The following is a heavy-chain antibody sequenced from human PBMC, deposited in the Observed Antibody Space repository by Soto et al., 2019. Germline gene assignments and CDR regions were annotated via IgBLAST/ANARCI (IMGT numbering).Heavy chain of an antibody. CDR1: GFTFSNYA. Sequence: QVQLVESGGGVVQPGRSLRLSCAASGFTFSNYAMHWVRQAPGKGLEWVAIISDDGTKKYYADSVKGRFTISRDNSKNTSYLQLNCLRTEDMAVYYCAPHDFDYWGQGTLVTVSS. CDR3: APHDFDY. J-gene: IGHJ4*02. CDR2: ISDDGTKK. V-gene: IGHV3-30*04.